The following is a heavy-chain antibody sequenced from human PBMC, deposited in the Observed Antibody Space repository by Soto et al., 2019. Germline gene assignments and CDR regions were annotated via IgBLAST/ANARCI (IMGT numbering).Heavy chain of an antibody. CDR1: GGSISSYY. V-gene: IGHV4-59*08. CDR2: IYYSGST. D-gene: IGHD5-12*01. CDR3: ARLPGAVEATENYFDY. Sequence: SETLSLTCTVSGGSISSYYWSWIWQPPGKGLEWIGYIYYSGSTNYNPSLKSRVTISVDTSKNQFSLKLSSVTAADTAVYYCARLPGAVEATENYFDYWGQGTLVTVSS. J-gene: IGHJ4*02.